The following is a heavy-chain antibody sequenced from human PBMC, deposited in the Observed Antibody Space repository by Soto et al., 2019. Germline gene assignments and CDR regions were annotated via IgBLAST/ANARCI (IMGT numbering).Heavy chain of an antibody. CDR3: ASGTYSSGWFGY. CDR2: IIPIFGTA. CDR1: GGTFSSYA. Sequence: ASVKVSCKASGGTFSSYAISWVRQAPGQGLEWMGGIIPIFGTANYAQKFQGRVTITADESTSTAYMELSSLRSEDTAVYYCASGTYSSGWFGYWGQGTLVTVS. D-gene: IGHD6-19*01. J-gene: IGHJ5*01. V-gene: IGHV1-69*13.